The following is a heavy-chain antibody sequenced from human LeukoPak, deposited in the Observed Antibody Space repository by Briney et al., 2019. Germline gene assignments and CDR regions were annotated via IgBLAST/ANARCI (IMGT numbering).Heavy chain of an antibody. Sequence: PSETLSLTCTVSGGSISSGDYYWSWIRQPPGKGLEWIGYIYYSGSTYYNPSLKSRVTISVDTSKNQFSLKLSSVTAADTAVYYCARQIFGNWNDQGHFDYWGQGTLVTVSS. J-gene: IGHJ4*02. D-gene: IGHD1-1*01. CDR2: IYYSGST. V-gene: IGHV4-30-4*01. CDR3: ARQIFGNWNDQGHFDY. CDR1: GGSISSGDYY.